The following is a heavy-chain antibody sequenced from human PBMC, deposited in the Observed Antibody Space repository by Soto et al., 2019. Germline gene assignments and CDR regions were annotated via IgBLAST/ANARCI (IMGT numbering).Heavy chain of an antibody. CDR1: GFTFSSYS. D-gene: IGHD3-22*01. CDR3: ARTGGYDSSGYYYYYYGMDV. V-gene: IGHV3-48*01. J-gene: IGHJ6*02. CDR2: ISSSSSTI. Sequence: PGGSPRLSCAASGFTFSSYSMNWVRQAPGKGLEWVSYISSSSSTIYYADSVKGRFTISRDNAKNSLYLQMNSLRAEDTAVYYCARTGGYDSSGYYYYYYGMDVWGQGTTVTVSS.